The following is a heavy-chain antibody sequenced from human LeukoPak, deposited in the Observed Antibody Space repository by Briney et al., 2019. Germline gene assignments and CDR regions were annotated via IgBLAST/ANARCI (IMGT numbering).Heavy chain of an antibody. V-gene: IGHV3-7*01. CDR3: ARDEGDYGFDI. CDR2: IKSDGSEK. Sequence: GGSLRLSCAASGFTINKYWVNWVRQAPGKGLEWVANIKSDGSEKYYVDSVKGRFTISRDNAKNSLYLQMNSLRAEDTAVYYCARDEGDYGFDIWGQGTMVTVSS. J-gene: IGHJ3*02. D-gene: IGHD3-3*01. CDR1: GFTINKYW.